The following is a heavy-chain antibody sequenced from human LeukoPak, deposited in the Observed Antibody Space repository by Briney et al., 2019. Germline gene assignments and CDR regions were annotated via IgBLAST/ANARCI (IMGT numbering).Heavy chain of an antibody. J-gene: IGHJ4*02. D-gene: IGHD3-9*01. CDR1: GFTFSSYG. Sequence: GRSLRLSCAASGFTFSSYGMHWVRQAPGKGLEWVAVIRYDGSNKYYADSVKGRFTISRDNSKNTLYLQMNSLRAEDTAVYYCAIHQFDRYFDDWRQGSLVSVSS. V-gene: IGHV3-33*03. CDR3: AIHQFDRYFDD. CDR2: IRYDGSNK.